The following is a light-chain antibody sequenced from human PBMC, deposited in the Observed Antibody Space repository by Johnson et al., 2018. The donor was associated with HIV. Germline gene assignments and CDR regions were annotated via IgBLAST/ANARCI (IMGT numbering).Light chain of an antibody. Sequence: QSVLTQPPSVSAAPGQKVTISCSGNSSNIGNNYVSWYQQLPGTAPKLLIYENNKRPSGIPDRISGPKSGTSATLGIPGLRTGDEADYYCGTWATSLSTGCVVGTGTKVTVL. CDR2: ENN. CDR1: SSNIGNNY. CDR3: GTWATSLSTGCV. J-gene: IGLJ1*01. V-gene: IGLV1-51*02.